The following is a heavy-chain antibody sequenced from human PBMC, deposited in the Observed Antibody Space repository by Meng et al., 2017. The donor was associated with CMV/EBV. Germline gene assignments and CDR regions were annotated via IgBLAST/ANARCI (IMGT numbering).Heavy chain of an antibody. Sequence: SCGSISRGDYYWSWLRQPPGKGLEWIGYISYSGSTYYNPSLKSRVTISVDTSKNQFSLKLSSVTAADTAVYYCARGFTVVTPEAPDYWGQGTLVTVSS. J-gene: IGHJ4*02. D-gene: IGHD4-23*01. CDR2: ISYSGST. CDR1: CGSISRGDYY. V-gene: IGHV4-30-4*08. CDR3: ARGFTVVTPEAPDY.